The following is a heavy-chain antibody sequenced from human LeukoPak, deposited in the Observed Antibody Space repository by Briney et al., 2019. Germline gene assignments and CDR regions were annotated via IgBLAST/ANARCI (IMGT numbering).Heavy chain of an antibody. D-gene: IGHD2-8*01. J-gene: IGHJ4*02. Sequence: XRXSXXAXGFSFXXHWMHXARQAPGKGLEWVASINHNGNVNYYVDSVKGRFTISKDNAKNSLYLQMSNLRAEDTAVYYCARDLGYCTNGVCHTRFDYWGQGTLVAVSS. CDR3: ARDLGYCTNGVCHTRFDY. CDR1: GFSFXXHW. CDR2: INHNGNVN. V-gene: IGHV3-7*03.